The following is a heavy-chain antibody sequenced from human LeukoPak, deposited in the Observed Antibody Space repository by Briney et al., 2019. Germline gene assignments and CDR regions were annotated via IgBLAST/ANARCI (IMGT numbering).Heavy chain of an antibody. CDR3: GYYDFWSGSLYWFDP. V-gene: IGHV4-39*01. CDR1: GGSISSSSYY. J-gene: IGHJ5*02. D-gene: IGHD3-3*01. Sequence: PSETLSLTCTVSGGSISSSSYYWGWIRQPPGKGLEWIGSIYYSGSTCYNPSLKSRVTISVDTSKNQFSLKLSSVTAADTAVYYCGYYDFWSGSLYWFDPWGQGTLVTVSS. CDR2: IYYSGST.